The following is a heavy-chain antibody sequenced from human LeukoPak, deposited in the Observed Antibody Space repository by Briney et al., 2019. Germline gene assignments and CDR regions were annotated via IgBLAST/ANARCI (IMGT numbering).Heavy chain of an antibody. D-gene: IGHD3-10*01. V-gene: IGHV4-39*01. CDR3: ARHISGYGSGTDY. CDR2: IYSSGST. CDR1: GDSIGSSYYY. Sequence: SETLSLTCSVSGDSIGSSYYYWGWIRQPPGKGLEWLGTIYSSGSTYYNPSLKSRVTISVDTAKNQFSLRLSSVTAADTAIYYCARHISGYGSGTDYWGQGTLVTVSS. J-gene: IGHJ4*02.